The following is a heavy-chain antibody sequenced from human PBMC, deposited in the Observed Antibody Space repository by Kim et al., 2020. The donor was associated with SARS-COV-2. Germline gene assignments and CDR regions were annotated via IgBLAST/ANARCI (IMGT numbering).Heavy chain of an antibody. CDR3: ARAGIVVVVAATPRWFDP. J-gene: IGHJ5*02. V-gene: IGHV4-34*01. Sequence: KSRVTISVATSKNQFSLKLSSVTAADTAVYYCARAGIVVVVAATPRWFDPWGQGTLVTVSS. D-gene: IGHD2-15*01.